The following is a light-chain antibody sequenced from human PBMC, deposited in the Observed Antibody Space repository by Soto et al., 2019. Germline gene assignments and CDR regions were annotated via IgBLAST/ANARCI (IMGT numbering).Light chain of an antibody. J-gene: IGLJ1*01. CDR1: SSNIGGNS. Sequence: QSVMTQPPSVSAAPGQKVTISCSGSSSNIGGNSVSWYQQLPGTAPNLLIHTNNKRPSGVPDRFTGSKSGTSASLAISGLQSEDEADYFCAVWDDSLAIYVFGTATKLTVL. CDR3: AVWDDSLAIYV. CDR2: TNN. V-gene: IGLV1-44*01.